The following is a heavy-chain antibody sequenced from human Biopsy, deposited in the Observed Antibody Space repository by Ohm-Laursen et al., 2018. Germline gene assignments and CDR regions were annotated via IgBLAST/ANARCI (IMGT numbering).Heavy chain of an antibody. CDR2: VYYTGST. J-gene: IGHJ2*01. CDR3: ARDRGYYSDRTVPGYFDL. CDR1: GDSISSYY. Sequence: PGTLSLTCTVSGDSISSYYWSWIRQPPGKGLQWIGYVYYTGSTDYNPSLQSRVTISVDTSKSHFSLRLRSVTPADTAIYYCARDRGYYSDRTVPGYFDLWGRGTLVTVSS. D-gene: IGHD3-22*01. V-gene: IGHV4-59*01.